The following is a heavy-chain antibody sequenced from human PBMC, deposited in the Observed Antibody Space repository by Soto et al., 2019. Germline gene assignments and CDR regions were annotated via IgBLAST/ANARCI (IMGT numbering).Heavy chain of an antibody. V-gene: IGHV3-23*01. J-gene: IGHJ4*02. CDR1: GFTFSSYA. Sequence: YLILSCAASGFTFSSYAMSWVRQAPGKGLEWVSAISGSGGSTYYADSVKGRFTISRDNSKNTLYLQMNSLRAEDTAVYYCAKDRIEAAVLVFEGHLWGQGTLVTVSS. CDR3: AKDRIEAAVLVFEGHL. D-gene: IGHD6-13*01. CDR2: ISGSGGST.